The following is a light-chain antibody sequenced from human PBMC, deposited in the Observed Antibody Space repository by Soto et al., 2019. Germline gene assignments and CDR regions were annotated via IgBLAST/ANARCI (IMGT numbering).Light chain of an antibody. CDR1: QSISSW. CDR2: DAS. CDR3: QQYNSYSLYT. Sequence: DIQMTQSPSTLSASVGDRVTITCRASQSISSWLAWYQQKPEKAPKLLIYDASSLESGVPSRFSGSGSGTEFTLTISSLQPDVFATYYCQQYNSYSLYTFGKGTRLEIK. J-gene: IGKJ5*01. V-gene: IGKV1-5*01.